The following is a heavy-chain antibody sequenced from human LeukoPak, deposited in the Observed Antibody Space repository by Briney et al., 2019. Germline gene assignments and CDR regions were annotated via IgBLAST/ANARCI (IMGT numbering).Heavy chain of an antibody. D-gene: IGHD6-13*01. J-gene: IGHJ4*02. CDR2: ISPSADST. CDR1: GFTFSNYA. V-gene: IGHV3-23*01. Sequence: GGSLRLSRAASGFTFSNYAMSWVRQAPGKGLEWVSAISPSADSTSYADSVKGRFAISRDNSKNTLYLQMDSLRAEDTAVYYCAKRESSSSWYNYFDYWGQGTLVTVSS. CDR3: AKRESSSSWYNYFDY.